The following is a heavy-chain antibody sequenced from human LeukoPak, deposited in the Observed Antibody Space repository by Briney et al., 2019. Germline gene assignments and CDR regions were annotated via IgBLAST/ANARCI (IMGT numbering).Heavy chain of an antibody. V-gene: IGHV4-59*01. CDR3: ARDGAGMTGTGLDY. CDR2: IHYTGNT. D-gene: IGHD3-9*01. Sequence: SETLSLTCAVYGGSFSGYYWSWIRQPPGKGLEWLGYIHYTGNTIYNPSLKSRVTISMDTAKNQFSLKVSSVTAADTAVYYCARDGAGMTGTGLDYWGQGILATVSS. J-gene: IGHJ4*02. CDR1: GGSFSGYY.